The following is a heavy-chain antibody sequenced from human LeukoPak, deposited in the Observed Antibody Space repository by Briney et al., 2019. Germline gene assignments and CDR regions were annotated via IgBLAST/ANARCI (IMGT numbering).Heavy chain of an antibody. V-gene: IGHV3-21*04. Sequence: GGSLRLSCAASGFTFSSYEMNWVRQAPGKGLEWVSSISSSSSYIYYADSVKGRFTISRDNSKNTVFLQMNSLRAEDTGVYYCANRISGSSYWGQGTLVTVSS. CDR1: GFTFSSYE. CDR3: ANRISGSSY. D-gene: IGHD1-26*01. J-gene: IGHJ4*02. CDR2: ISSSSSYI.